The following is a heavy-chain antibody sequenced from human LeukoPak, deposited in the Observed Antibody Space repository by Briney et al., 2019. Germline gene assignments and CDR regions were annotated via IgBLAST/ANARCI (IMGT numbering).Heavy chain of an antibody. CDR1: GYTFTNYY. J-gene: IGHJ4*02. V-gene: IGHV1-46*01. CDR3: AREGAAEAKNFDY. CDR2: INLNAVTT. D-gene: IGHD6-25*01. Sequence: ASVKVSCKASGYTFTNYYVHWMRQAPGQGLEWVGIINLNAVTTRYAQKFQGRITVTRDTSTSTVYMELSSLRSEDTAVYFCAREGAAEAKNFDYWGQGTLVIVSS.